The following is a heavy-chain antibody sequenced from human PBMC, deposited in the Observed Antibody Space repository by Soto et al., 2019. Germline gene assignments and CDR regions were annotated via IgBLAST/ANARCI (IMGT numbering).Heavy chain of an antibody. J-gene: IGHJ4*02. CDR2: ISGSDGKT. Sequence: GSLRLSWAASGFSFGRYALSWVRQAPGKGLEWVSTISGSDGKTFYADSVKGRFSISRDTSQSTLYLQMNSLRADDTAMYYCARWSYLDYWGQGTRVTVSS. D-gene: IGHD3-3*01. V-gene: IGHV3-23*01. CDR1: GFSFGRYA. CDR3: ARWSYLDY.